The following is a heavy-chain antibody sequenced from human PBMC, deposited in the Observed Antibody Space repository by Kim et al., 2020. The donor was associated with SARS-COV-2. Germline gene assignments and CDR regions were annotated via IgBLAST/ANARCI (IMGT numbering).Heavy chain of an antibody. CDR2: TYYRSKWYN. CDR1: GDSVSSNSAA. CDR3: AREAYGGNSFALLSYYYYGMDV. Sequence: SETLSLTCAISGDSVSSNSAAWNWIRQPPSRGLEWLGRTYYRSKWYNDYSVYVKSRITINPATSKNQFSLQLNSVTHEDTAVYYCAREAYGGNSFALLSYYYYGMDVGGQGTTVTVSS. V-gene: IGHV6-1*01. J-gene: IGHJ6*02. D-gene: IGHD2-21*02.